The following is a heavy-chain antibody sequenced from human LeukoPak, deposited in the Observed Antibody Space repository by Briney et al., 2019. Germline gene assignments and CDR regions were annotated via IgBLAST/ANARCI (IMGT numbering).Heavy chain of an antibody. J-gene: IGHJ5*02. V-gene: IGHV1-8*02. D-gene: IGHD1-1*01. CDR2: MNPNSGYV. Sequence: GASVKVSCKASGYTFSNYDINWVRQATGQGLEWMGRMNPNSGYVNYAQKFQGRVTITRDTSMSTAYMELSSLRSEDTAVYYCARVPPGAVGNNWFDPWGQGTLVTVSS. CDR3: ARVPPGAVGNNWFDP. CDR1: GYTFSNYD.